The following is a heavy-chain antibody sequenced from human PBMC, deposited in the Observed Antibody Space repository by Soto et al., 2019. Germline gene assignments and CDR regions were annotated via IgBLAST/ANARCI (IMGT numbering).Heavy chain of an antibody. J-gene: IGHJ4*02. D-gene: IGHD2-2*01. CDR3: ARGKVPAAMSLFDY. CDR1: GGSISSYY. V-gene: IGHV4-59*01. Sequence: QVQLQESGPGLVKPSETLSLTCTVSGGSISSYYWSWIRQPPGKGLEWIGYIYYSGSTNYNPSLKSRVTISVDTSKNQFSLKLSSVTAADTAVYYCARGKVPAAMSLFDYWGQGTLVTVSS. CDR2: IYYSGST.